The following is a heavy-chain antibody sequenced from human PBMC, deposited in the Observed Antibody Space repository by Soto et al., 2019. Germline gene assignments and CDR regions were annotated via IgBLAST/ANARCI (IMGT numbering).Heavy chain of an antibody. Sequence: GASVKVSCKASGYTFTSYGISWVRQATGQGLEWMGWMNPNSGNTGYAQKFQGRVTMTRNTSISTAYMELSSLRSEDTAVYYCARGPFENYYDNEYYFDYWGQGTLVTVSS. D-gene: IGHD3-22*01. CDR3: ARGPFENYYDNEYYFDY. CDR1: GYTFTSYG. V-gene: IGHV1-8*02. J-gene: IGHJ4*02. CDR2: MNPNSGNT.